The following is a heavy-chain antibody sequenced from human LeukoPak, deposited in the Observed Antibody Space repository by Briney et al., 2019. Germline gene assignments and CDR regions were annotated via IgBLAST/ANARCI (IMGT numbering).Heavy chain of an antibody. CDR3: AKAVNIVLSGGPLWFDP. CDR2: ISAYNGNT. D-gene: IGHD2-8*01. Sequence: ASVKVSCKASGYTFTSYGISWVRQAPGQGLEWMGWISAYNGNTNYAQKLQGRVTMTTDTSTSTAYMELRSLRSDDTAVYYCAKAVNIVLSGGPLWFDPWGQGTLVTVSS. V-gene: IGHV1-18*01. CDR1: GYTFTSYG. J-gene: IGHJ5*02.